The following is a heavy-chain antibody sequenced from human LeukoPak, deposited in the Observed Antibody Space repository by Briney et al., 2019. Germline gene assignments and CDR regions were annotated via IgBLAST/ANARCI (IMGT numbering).Heavy chain of an antibody. D-gene: IGHD1-26*01. J-gene: IGHJ6*02. Sequence: PGRSLRLSCAASGFTFSSYGMHWVRQAPGKGLGWVAVISYDGSNKYYADSVKGRFTISRDNSKNTLYLQMNSLRAEDTAVYYCAKTDIVGATYYHYGMDVWGQGTTVTVSS. CDR3: AKTDIVGATYYHYGMDV. CDR1: GFTFSSYG. CDR2: ISYDGSNK. V-gene: IGHV3-30*18.